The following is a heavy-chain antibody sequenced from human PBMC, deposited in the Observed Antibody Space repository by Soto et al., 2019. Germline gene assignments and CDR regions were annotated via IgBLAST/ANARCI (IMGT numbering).Heavy chain of an antibody. V-gene: IGHV4-4*02. CDR3: AKRVTRGVIITALDS. CDR1: GGSIDSSNW. CDR2: IFHTGST. J-gene: IGHJ4*02. D-gene: IGHD3-10*01. Sequence: QVQLQESGPRQVKPSGTVSLTCTVSGGSIDSSNWYKWVRQAPGQGLEWIGEIFHTGSTNYNPSLNSRLTISVDKSRIQFSLKLDSVTAADTAVYYCAKRVTRGVIITALDSWGQGTLVTVSS.